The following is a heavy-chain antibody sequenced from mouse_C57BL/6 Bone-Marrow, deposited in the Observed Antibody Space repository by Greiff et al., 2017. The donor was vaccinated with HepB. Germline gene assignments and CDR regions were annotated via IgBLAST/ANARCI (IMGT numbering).Heavy chain of an antibody. J-gene: IGHJ4*01. D-gene: IGHD1-1*01. V-gene: IGHV1-55*01. CDR1: GYTFTSYW. CDR3: ARSLLYYYGGSYYAMDY. Sequence: QVQLQQPGAELVKPGASVKMSCKASGYTFTSYWITWVKQRPGQGLEWIGDFYPGSGSTNYNEKFKSKATLTVDTSSSTAYMQLSSLTSEDSAVYYCARSLLYYYGGSYYAMDYWGQGASVTVSS. CDR2: FYPGSGST.